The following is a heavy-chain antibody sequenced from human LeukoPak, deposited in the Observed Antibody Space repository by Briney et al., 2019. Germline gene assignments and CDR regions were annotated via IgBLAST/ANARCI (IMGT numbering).Heavy chain of an antibody. CDR1: GGSISSYY. V-gene: IGHV4-34*01. D-gene: IGHD4-23*01. Sequence: SETLSLTCTVSGGSISSYYWSWIRQPPGKGLEWIGEINHSGSTNYNPSLKSRVTISVDTSKNQFSLKLSSVTAADTAVYYCARGLSTVVTMYYFDYWGQGTPVTVSS. CDR3: ARGLSTVVTMYYFDY. J-gene: IGHJ4*02. CDR2: INHSGST.